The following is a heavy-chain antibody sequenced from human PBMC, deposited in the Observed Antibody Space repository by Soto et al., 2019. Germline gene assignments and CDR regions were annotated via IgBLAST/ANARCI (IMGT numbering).Heavy chain of an antibody. CDR1: GFTFTSYA. J-gene: IGHJ6*02. Sequence: GGSLRLSCAASGFTFTSYAMSWVRQAPGKGLEWVSAVSGSGGSTYYADSVKGRFTISRDNSKNTLYLQMNSLRAEDTAVYYCARGYQTRLNVMVRGVNGMDVWGQGTTVTV. CDR2: VSGSGGST. CDR3: ARGYQTRLNVMVRGVNGMDV. V-gene: IGHV3-23*01. D-gene: IGHD3-10*01.